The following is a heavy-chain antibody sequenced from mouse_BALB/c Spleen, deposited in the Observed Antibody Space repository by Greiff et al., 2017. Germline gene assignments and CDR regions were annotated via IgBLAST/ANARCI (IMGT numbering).Heavy chain of an antibody. CDR3: ARWGITAWFAY. V-gene: IGHV1-20*02. CDR1: GYSFTGYF. Sequence: DVQLQESGPELVKPGASVKISCKASGYSFTGYFMNWVMQSHGKSLEWIGRINPYNGDTFYNQKFKGKATLTVDKSSSTAHMELRSLASEDSAVYYCARWGITAWFAYWGQGTLVTVSA. CDR2: INPYNGDT. J-gene: IGHJ3*01. D-gene: IGHD2-4*01.